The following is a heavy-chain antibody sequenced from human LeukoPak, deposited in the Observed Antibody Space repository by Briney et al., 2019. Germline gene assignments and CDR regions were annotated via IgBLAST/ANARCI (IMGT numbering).Heavy chain of an antibody. J-gene: IGHJ4*02. CDR1: GYTFTSYG. CDR2: ISAYNGNT. V-gene: IGHV1-18*01. D-gene: IGHD6-13*01. Sequence: ASVKVSCKASGYTFTSYGISWVRQAPGQGLEWMGWISAYNGNTNYAQKLQGRVTMTTDPSTSTAYMELRSLRSDDTAVYYCARTEAAPGESDYWGQGTLVTVSS. CDR3: ARTEAAPGESDY.